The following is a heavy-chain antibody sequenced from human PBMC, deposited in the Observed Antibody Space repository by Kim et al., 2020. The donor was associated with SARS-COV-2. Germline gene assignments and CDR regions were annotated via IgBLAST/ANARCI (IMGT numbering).Heavy chain of an antibody. J-gene: IGHJ4*02. Sequence: SQTLSLTCAISGDSVSSNSAAWNWIRQSPSRGLEWLGRTYYRSKWYNDYAVSVKSRITINPDTSKNQFSLQLNSVTPEDTAVYYCARDLTASGGLWFGESSYYFDYWGQGTLVTVSS. D-gene: IGHD3-10*01. CDR3: ARDLTASGGLWFGESSYYFDY. CDR1: GDSVSSNSAA. CDR2: TYYRSKWYN. V-gene: IGHV6-1*01.